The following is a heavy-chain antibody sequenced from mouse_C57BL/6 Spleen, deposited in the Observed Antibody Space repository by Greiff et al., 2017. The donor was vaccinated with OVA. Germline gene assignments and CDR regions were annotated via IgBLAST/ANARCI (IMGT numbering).Heavy chain of an antibody. V-gene: IGHV1-82*01. CDR2: IYPGDGDT. CDR1: GYAFSSSW. Sequence: QVQLQQSGPELVKPGASVKISCKASGYAFSSSWMNWVKQRPGKGLEWIGRIYPGDGDTNYNGKFKGKATLTADKSSSTAYMQLSSLTSEDSAVYCCARWRGGNYVDYWYFDVWGTGTTVTVSS. CDR3: ARWRGGNYVDYWYFDV. J-gene: IGHJ1*03. D-gene: IGHD2-1*01.